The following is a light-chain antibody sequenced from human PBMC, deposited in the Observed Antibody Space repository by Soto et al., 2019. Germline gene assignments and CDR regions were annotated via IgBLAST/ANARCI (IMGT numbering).Light chain of an antibody. Sequence: DIVMTQSPDSLAVSLGERATINCKSSQSVFYSSSNNDYLAWYQQKPGQPPNLLIYWASTRESGVPDRFSGSGSGTDSTLTISSLHAEDVAVYFCQQYYSPPFTFGGGTKVDIK. J-gene: IGKJ4*01. CDR3: QQYYSPPFT. CDR2: WAS. V-gene: IGKV4-1*01. CDR1: QSVFYSSSNNDY.